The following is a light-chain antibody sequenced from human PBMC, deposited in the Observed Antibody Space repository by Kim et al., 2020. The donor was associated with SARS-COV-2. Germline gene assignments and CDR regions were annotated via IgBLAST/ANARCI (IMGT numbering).Light chain of an antibody. CDR2: AAS. CDR1: QNIDNF. CDR3: QQSYSTPRT. V-gene: IGKV1-39*01. Sequence: DIQMTQSPSSLSASVGDRVTITCRASQNIDNFLNWYQQKPGKAPNLLIYAASSLQSGVPSRFSGSGSGTDFTLTIGSLQPEDFATYYCQQSYSTPRTFGQGTKLEI. J-gene: IGKJ1*01.